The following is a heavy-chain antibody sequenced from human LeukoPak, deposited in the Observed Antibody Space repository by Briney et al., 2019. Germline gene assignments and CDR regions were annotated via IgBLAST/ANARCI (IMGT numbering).Heavy chain of an antibody. D-gene: IGHD2/OR15-2a*01. CDR3: ALLGPPYYFDY. CDR1: GFTFRDYS. V-gene: IGHV3-48*04. CDR2: ITSDSRTI. J-gene: IGHJ4*02. Sequence: GGSLRLSCAASGFTFRDYSMNWVRQAPGKGLEWVAYITSDSRTIYYADSVKGRFTTSKDNAKNSLYLHMTNLRVDDTAVYYCALLGPPYYFDYWGQGTLVTVSS.